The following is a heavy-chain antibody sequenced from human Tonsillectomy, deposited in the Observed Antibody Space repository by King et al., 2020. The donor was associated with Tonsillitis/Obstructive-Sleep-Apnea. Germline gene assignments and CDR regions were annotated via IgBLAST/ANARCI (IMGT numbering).Heavy chain of an antibody. Sequence: QLQESGPGLVKPSETLSLTCTVSGGSISSSSYYWGWIRQPPGKGLEWIGIIYYSGSTYYNPSLKSRVTISVDTSKNQFSLKLSSVTAADTAVYYCARLDCSSTSCLFQHWGQGTLVTVSS. CDR3: ARLDCSSTSCLFQH. CDR1: GGSISSSSYY. CDR2: IYYSGST. D-gene: IGHD2-2*01. J-gene: IGHJ1*01. V-gene: IGHV4-39*01.